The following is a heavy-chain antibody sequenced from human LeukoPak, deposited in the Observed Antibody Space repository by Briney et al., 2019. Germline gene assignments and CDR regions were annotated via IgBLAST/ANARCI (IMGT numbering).Heavy chain of an antibody. J-gene: IGHJ5*02. V-gene: IGHV3-33*01. Sequence: GGSLRLSCATAGFTFSTFGIHWVRQTPGKGMEWAAAIQSDGSKQYYGDSVKGRFTISRDSSKNTVYLQMNSLRDEDTAVYYCARDVDTSSHSSQLDPWGQGTLVTVSS. CDR3: ARDVDTSSHSSQLDP. D-gene: IGHD5-18*01. CDR1: GFTFSTFG. CDR2: IQSDGSKQ.